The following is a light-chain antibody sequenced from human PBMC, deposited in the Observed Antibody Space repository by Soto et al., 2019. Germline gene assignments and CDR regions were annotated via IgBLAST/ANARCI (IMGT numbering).Light chain of an antibody. CDR1: QSISAY. CDR3: QQSYHSPRT. J-gene: IGKJ1*01. V-gene: IGKV1-39*01. CDR2: AAS. Sequence: DIQMTQSPSYLSASVGDRVTITCRASQSISAYLNWYHQRPGEAPKLLIYAASNLQSGVPSRFSGSGSGTDFTLTITSLQPEFLATYYCQQSYHSPRTFGYGT.